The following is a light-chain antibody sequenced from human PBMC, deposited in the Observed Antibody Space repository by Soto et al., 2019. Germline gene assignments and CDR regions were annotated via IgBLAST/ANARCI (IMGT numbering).Light chain of an antibody. J-gene: IGKJ3*01. CDR3: KQYAESPLT. Sequence: EIVLTQSPVTLSLSPGEKATVYCREIQSLDTYTLAWYQQKPGQAPRLLIYGASTRAAAIPDRFIGSGSGTDFALTISRLETEDFAVYYCKQYAESPLTFGPGTKVDIK. CDR2: GAS. V-gene: IGKV3-20*01. CDR1: QSLDTYT.